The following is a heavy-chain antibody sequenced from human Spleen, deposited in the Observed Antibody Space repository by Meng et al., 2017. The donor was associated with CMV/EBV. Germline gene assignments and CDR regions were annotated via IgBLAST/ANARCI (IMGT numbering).Heavy chain of an antibody. CDR2: IYYTGST. Sequence: GPTSSSAYSWGWIRQPPGKGLEWIGSIYYTGSTYSNPSLKSRVTISVDTSKNQFSLKLSSVTAADTAVYYCARPSHYYNSGTSNSEFWGQGILVTVSS. CDR3: ARPSHYYNSGTSNSEF. CDR1: GPTSSSAYS. V-gene: IGHV4-39*01. J-gene: IGHJ4*02. D-gene: IGHD3-10*01.